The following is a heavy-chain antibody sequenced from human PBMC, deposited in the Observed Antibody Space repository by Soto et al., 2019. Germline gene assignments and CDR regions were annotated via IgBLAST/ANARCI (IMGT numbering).Heavy chain of an antibody. CDR2: INHSGSS. CDR1: GGSFSGYY. J-gene: IGHJ4*02. Sequence: QVQLQQWGAGLLKPSETLSLTCAVYGGSFSGYYWSWIRQPPGKGLEWIGEINHSGSSNYNPSLKSRVTISVDTSKDQFSLKLSSVTAADTAVYYCARLLGYCSGGSCYPEYYFDYWGQGTLVTVSS. V-gene: IGHV4-34*01. CDR3: ARLLGYCSGGSCYPEYYFDY. D-gene: IGHD2-15*01.